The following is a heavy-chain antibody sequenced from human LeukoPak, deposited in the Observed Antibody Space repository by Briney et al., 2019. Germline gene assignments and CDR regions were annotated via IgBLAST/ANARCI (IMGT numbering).Heavy chain of an antibody. J-gene: IGHJ4*02. CDR3: ARGCDDYVWGSYLYYFDY. CDR1: GGSISSYY. Sequence: SETLSLTCTVSGGSISSYYWSWIRQPPGKGLEYIGYIYYSGSTNYNPSLKSRVTISVDTSKNQFSLKLSSVTAADTAVYYCARGCDDYVWGSYLYYFDYWGQGTLVTVSS. V-gene: IGHV4-59*12. CDR2: IYYSGST. D-gene: IGHD3-16*01.